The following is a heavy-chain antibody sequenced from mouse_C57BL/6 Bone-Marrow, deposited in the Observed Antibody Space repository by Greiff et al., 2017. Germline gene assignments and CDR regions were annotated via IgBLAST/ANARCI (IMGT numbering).Heavy chain of an antibody. J-gene: IGHJ2*01. V-gene: IGHV14-4*01. Sequence: EVQLQQSGAELVRPGASVKLSCTASGFNINDDYMHWVKQRPEQGLEWIGWIDPENGDTEYASKFQGKATITADTSSNTAYLQLSSLTSEDTAVYYCTPITTVVATDYWGQGTTLTVSS. CDR3: TPITTVVATDY. CDR1: GFNINDDY. CDR2: IDPENGDT. D-gene: IGHD1-1*01.